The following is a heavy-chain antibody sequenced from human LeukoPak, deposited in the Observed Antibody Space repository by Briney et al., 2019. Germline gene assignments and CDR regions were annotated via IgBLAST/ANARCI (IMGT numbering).Heavy chain of an antibody. Sequence: GGSLRLSCAASGFTFSSYSMNWVRQAPGKGLEWVSYISSSRSTIYYADSVKGRFTISRDNAKNSLYLQMNSLRVEDTAMYYCARICSGGSCYNDAFHIWGQGTMVTVSS. CDR2: ISSSRSTI. V-gene: IGHV3-48*04. CDR1: GFTFSSYS. D-gene: IGHD2-15*01. CDR3: ARICSGGSCYNDAFHI. J-gene: IGHJ3*02.